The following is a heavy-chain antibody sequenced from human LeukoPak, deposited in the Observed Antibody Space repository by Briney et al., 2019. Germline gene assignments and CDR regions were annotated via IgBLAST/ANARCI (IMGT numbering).Heavy chain of an antibody. CDR2: IKQDGSEK. Sequence: GGSLRLSCAASGFTFSSYWMSWVRQAPGKGLEWVANIKQDGSEKYYVDSVKGRFTISRDNAKNSLYLQMNSLRAEDTAVYYCARDEGDSSGYYYEDAFDIWGQGTMATVSS. J-gene: IGHJ3*02. CDR3: ARDEGDSSGYYYEDAFDI. CDR1: GFTFSSYW. D-gene: IGHD3-22*01. V-gene: IGHV3-7*01.